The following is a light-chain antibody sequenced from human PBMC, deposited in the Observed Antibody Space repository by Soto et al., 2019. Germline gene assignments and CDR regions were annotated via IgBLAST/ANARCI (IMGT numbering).Light chain of an antibody. CDR3: QQYATAPYT. Sequence: ETVLTQSPGTLSLSPGEGATLSCRASQSVDSSYLAWHQQKPGQAPRLLISATSTRASGIPDRFSGSGSGTDFTLTIIRVEPDDFAVYYCQQYATAPYTFGQGTTLEFK. V-gene: IGKV3-20*01. CDR1: QSVDSSY. J-gene: IGKJ2*01. CDR2: ATS.